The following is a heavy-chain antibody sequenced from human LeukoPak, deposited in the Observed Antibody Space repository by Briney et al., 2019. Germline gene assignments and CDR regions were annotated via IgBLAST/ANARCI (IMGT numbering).Heavy chain of an antibody. CDR3: ARVPRGYCGGGSCYTPGYFQH. CDR1: GYTFTGYY. Sequence: ASVKVSCKASGYTFTGYYMHWVRQAPGQGLEWMGWINPNSGGTNYAQKFQGRVTMTRDTSISTAYMELSRLRSDDTAVYYCARVPRGYCGGGSCYTPGYFQHWGQGTLVTVSS. D-gene: IGHD2-15*01. J-gene: IGHJ1*01. CDR2: INPNSGGT. V-gene: IGHV1-2*02.